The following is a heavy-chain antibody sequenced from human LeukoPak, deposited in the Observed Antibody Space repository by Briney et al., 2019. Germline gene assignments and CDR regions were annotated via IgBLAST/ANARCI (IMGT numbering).Heavy chain of an antibody. Sequence: PGGALSLSGASSGFTFSSYAMGWVRPAAGTGLEWVYPSSGSGCRTYYAVSGTGRFTISRDNTKNTLYLQKNSMRAEDTAVDDCAKRGHAAGKGYYYYYYMDVWGKGTTVTVSS. CDR3: AKRGHAAGKGYYYYYYMDV. CDR1: GFTFSSYA. J-gene: IGHJ6*03. CDR2: SSGSGCRT. D-gene: IGHD6-13*01. V-gene: IGHV3-23*01.